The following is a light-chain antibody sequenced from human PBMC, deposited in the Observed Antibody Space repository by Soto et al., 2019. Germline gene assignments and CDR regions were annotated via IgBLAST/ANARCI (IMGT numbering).Light chain of an antibody. J-gene: IGKJ4*01. CDR1: QDVKSW. Sequence: IQMTQSPSSVSASVGGRVTITCRASQDVKSWLAWYQQKVGKAPKLLINAASTLHTGVPSRFSGSGAGTEFNFTISSLQPEDFATYYCQQGISFPLTFGGGTRVEIK. CDR3: QQGISFPLT. CDR2: AAS. V-gene: IGKV1-12*01.